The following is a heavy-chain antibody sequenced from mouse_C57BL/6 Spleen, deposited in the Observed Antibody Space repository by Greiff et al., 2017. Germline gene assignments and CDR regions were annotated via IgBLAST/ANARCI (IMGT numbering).Heavy chain of an antibody. CDR2: FYPGSGSI. CDR3: ARHERDYYGSSPLFDY. CDR1: GYTFTEYT. V-gene: IGHV1-62-2*01. Sequence: VKLMESGAELVKPGASVKLSCKASGYTFTEYTIHWVKQRSGQGLEWIGWFYPGSGSIKYNEKFKDKATLTADKSSSTVYMELSRLTSEDSAVYFCARHERDYYGSSPLFDYWGQGTTLTVSS. D-gene: IGHD1-1*01. J-gene: IGHJ2*01.